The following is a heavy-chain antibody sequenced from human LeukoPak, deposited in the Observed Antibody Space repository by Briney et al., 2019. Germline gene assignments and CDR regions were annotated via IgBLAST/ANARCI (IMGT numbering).Heavy chain of an antibody. CDR2: IYHRGTT. CDR1: GYSITSGYY. V-gene: IGHV4-38-2*01. D-gene: IGHD3-10*01. J-gene: IGHJ4*02. CDR3: ASPHSYGSGTFDY. Sequence: PSETLSLTCAVSGYSITSGYYWGWIRQSPGKGLEWIGSIYHRGTTYYNPSLKSRVTISLDTSKNQFSLTLTSVTAADTVVYYCASPHSYGSGTFDYWGQGTLVTVSS.